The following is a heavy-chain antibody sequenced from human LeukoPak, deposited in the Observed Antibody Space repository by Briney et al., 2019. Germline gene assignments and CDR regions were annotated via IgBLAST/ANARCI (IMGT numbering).Heavy chain of an antibody. Sequence: PGGSLRLSCAASGFTFSSYNMNWVRQAPGKGLEWVSSISSSSSNIYYADSVKGRFTISRDNAKDSLYLQMNSLRAEDTAVYYCARVEVGYWGQGTLVTVSS. V-gene: IGHV3-21*01. J-gene: IGHJ4*02. D-gene: IGHD3-10*01. CDR1: GFTFSSYN. CDR3: ARVEVGY. CDR2: ISSSSSNI.